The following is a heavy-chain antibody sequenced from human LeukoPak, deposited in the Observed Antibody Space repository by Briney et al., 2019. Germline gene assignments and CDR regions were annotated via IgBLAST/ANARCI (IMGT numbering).Heavy chain of an antibody. J-gene: IGHJ4*02. Sequence: GGSLRLSCAASGFTFSSYAMHWVRQAPGKGLEWVAVISYDGSNKYYADSVEGRFTISRDNSKNTLYLQMNSLRAEDTAVYYCARDSATYSSSWYYFDYWGQGTLVTVSS. CDR2: ISYDGSNK. D-gene: IGHD6-13*01. CDR3: ARDSATYSSSWYYFDY. V-gene: IGHV3-30*04. CDR1: GFTFSSYA.